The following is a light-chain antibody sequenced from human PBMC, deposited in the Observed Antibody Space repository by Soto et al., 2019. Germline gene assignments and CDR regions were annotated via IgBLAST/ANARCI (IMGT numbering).Light chain of an antibody. Sequence: QSALTQPASVSGSPGQSITISCTGTSSDVGIYNYVSWYQHHPGKVPILIIYDVSYRPSGVSDRFSGSKSGNTASLTISGLQAEDEADYYCSSYASGSTMVFGGGTKLTVL. CDR1: SSDVGIYNY. CDR3: SSYASGSTMV. V-gene: IGLV2-14*03. J-gene: IGLJ2*01. CDR2: DVS.